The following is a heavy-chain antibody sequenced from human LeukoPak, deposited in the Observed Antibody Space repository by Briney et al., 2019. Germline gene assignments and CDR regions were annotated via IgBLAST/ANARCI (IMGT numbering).Heavy chain of an antibody. D-gene: IGHD4-17*01. J-gene: IGHJ4*02. CDR1: GYIFTGYY. CDR3: ARDHEGYGDPWYFDY. CDR2: INPNSGGT. Sequence: ASVKVSCKASGYIFTGYYMHWVRQAPGQGLEWMGWINPNSGGTNYAQKFQGWATMTRDTSISTAYMELSKVRSDDTAVYYCARDHEGYGDPWYFDYWGQGTLVTVSS. V-gene: IGHV1-2*04.